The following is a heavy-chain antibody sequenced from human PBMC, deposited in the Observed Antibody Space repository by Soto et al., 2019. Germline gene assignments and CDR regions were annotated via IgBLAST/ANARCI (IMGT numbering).Heavy chain of an antibody. V-gene: IGHV4-59*01. D-gene: IGHD3-3*01. J-gene: IGHJ6*02. Sequence: QVQLQESGPGLVKPSETLSLTCTVSGGSISSYYWSWIRQPPGKGLEWIGYIYYSGSTNYNPSLKSRVTISVDTSKNQFSLKLSSVTAADTAVYYCARATRSGRYYYYGMDVWGQGTTVTVSS. CDR1: GGSISSYY. CDR2: IYYSGST. CDR3: ARATRSGRYYYYGMDV.